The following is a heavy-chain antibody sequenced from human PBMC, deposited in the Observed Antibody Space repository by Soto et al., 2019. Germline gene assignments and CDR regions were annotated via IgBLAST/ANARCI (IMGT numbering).Heavy chain of an antibody. CDR2: IIPILGIA. D-gene: IGHD2-21*02. Sequence: QVQLVQSGAEVKKPGSSVKVSCKASGGTFSSYTISWVRQAPGQGLEWMGRIIPILGIANYAQKFQGRVTSTADKSTSTAYMELSSLRSEDTAVYYCARDLGRGVTPPPWGQGTLVTVSS. CDR3: ARDLGRGVTPPP. J-gene: IGHJ5*02. CDR1: GGTFSSYT. V-gene: IGHV1-69*08.